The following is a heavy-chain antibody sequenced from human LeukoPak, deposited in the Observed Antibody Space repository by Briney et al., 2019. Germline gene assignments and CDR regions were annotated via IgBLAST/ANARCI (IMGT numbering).Heavy chain of an antibody. Sequence: SVKVSCKASGGTFSSYAISWVRQAPGQGLEWMGRIIPIFGTANYAQEFQGRVTITTDESTSTAYMELSSLRSEDTAVYYCATQKDTYYYDSSGYSPLDYWGQGTLVTVSS. CDR3: ATQKDTYYYDSSGYSPLDY. J-gene: IGHJ4*02. D-gene: IGHD3-22*01. CDR2: IIPIFGTA. V-gene: IGHV1-69*05. CDR1: GGTFSSYA.